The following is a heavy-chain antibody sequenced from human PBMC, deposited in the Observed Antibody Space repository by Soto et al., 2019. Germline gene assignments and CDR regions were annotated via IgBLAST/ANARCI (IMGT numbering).Heavy chain of an antibody. CDR1: GYTFTNYD. Sequence: QVHLVQSGAEVKKPGASVKVSCKASGYTFTNYDINWVRQAPGQGLEWMGWISTYTGNTNYAQKLQGRVTMTTDTSTSTAYMELRRLRSDDTAVDYCARGYYYGSGRPTPGGMDVWGQGTTVTVSS. CDR3: ARGYYYGSGRPTPGGMDV. J-gene: IGHJ6*02. D-gene: IGHD3-10*01. V-gene: IGHV1-18*01. CDR2: ISTYTGNT.